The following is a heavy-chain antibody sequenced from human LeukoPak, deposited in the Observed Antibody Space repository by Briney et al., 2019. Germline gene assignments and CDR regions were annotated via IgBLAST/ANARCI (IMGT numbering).Heavy chain of an antibody. J-gene: IGHJ3*02. Sequence: GGSLRLSCAASGFTFSSYSMNWVRQAPGKGLEWVSSISSSSSYIYYADSVKGRFTISRDNAKNSLYLQMNSLRAEDTAVYYCARDSGYEAIISEDAFDIWGQGTMVTVSS. V-gene: IGHV3-21*01. CDR1: GFTFSSYS. D-gene: IGHD5-12*01. CDR3: ARDSGYEAIISEDAFDI. CDR2: ISSSSSYI.